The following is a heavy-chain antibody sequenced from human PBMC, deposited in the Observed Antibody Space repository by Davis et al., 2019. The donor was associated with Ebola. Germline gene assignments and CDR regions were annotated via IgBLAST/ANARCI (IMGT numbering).Heavy chain of an antibody. D-gene: IGHD4-23*01. CDR3: AQQLGDYGGNALRY. Sequence: HTGGSLRLSCAASGFTFSSYWMHWVRHAPGKGLVWVSCINRDGSTTTYADSVKGRFTISRDDAKKSLYLQMDSLRAEDTAVYYCAQQLGDYGGNALRYWGQGTLVTVSS. J-gene: IGHJ4*02. V-gene: IGHV3-74*03. CDR2: INRDGSTT. CDR1: GFTFSSYW.